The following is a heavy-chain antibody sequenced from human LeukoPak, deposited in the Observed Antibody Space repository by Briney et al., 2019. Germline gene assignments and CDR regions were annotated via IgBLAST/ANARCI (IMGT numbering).Heavy chain of an antibody. Sequence: GGSLRLSCAASGFTFSSYGMSWVRQAPGKGLEWVSAISGSGGSIYYADSVKGRFTISRDNSKNTLYLQMNSLRAEDTAVYYCAKDGDSSGYPEFDPWGQGTLVTVSS. CDR1: GFTFSSYG. J-gene: IGHJ5*02. CDR3: AKDGDSSGYPEFDP. D-gene: IGHD3-22*01. CDR2: ISGSGGSI. V-gene: IGHV3-23*01.